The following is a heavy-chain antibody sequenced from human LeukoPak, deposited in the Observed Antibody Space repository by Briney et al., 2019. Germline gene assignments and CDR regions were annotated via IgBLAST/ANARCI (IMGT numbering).Heavy chain of an antibody. CDR2: VYHCNSET. V-gene: IGHV5-51*01. CDR3: ARLLLATAPDY. D-gene: IGHD1-1*01. J-gene: IGHJ4*02. CDR1: GYRITTYR. Sequence: GESLNISCKASGYRITTYRIGWLRQMPGKGLEWMGFVYHCNSETRYSPSFPGQVNISADKSITTAFLQWSSLKASDTAMYHCARLLLATAPDYWGQGTLVTVSS.